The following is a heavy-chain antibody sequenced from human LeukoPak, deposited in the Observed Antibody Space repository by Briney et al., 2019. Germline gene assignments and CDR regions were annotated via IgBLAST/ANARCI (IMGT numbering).Heavy chain of an antibody. Sequence: GGSLRLSCAASGFAFSSWGLEWVAYIHYDSSTEDYADSVKGRFTISRDNSKNTLFLQMNNLRVEDMGVLYCAKDWNWAIDYWGQGTLVTVSS. J-gene: IGHJ4*02. V-gene: IGHV3-30*02. CDR3: AKDWNWAIDY. CDR1: GFAFSSW. D-gene: IGHD1-7*01. CDR2: IHYDSSTE.